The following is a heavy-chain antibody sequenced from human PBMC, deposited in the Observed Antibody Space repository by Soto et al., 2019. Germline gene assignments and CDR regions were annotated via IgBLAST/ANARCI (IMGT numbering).Heavy chain of an antibody. V-gene: IGHV3-7*01. J-gene: IGHJ4*02. Sequence: LILSCVASGFTFSNYWMSWVRQAPGKGLEWVANIKQDGSEKFSVDSEKGRFTISRDNTKNSVYLQMNSLRAEDTAVYYCAREASRYYYSDYWDQGTVVTVSS. CDR3: AREASRYYYSDY. CDR1: GFTFSNYW. D-gene: IGHD3-22*01. CDR2: IKQDGSEK.